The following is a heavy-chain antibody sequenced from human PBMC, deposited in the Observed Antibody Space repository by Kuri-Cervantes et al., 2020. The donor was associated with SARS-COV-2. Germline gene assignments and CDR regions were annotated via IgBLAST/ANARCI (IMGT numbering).Heavy chain of an antibody. CDR1: GFSFSSFP. CDR2: ISYDGSNK. J-gene: IGHJ6*02. V-gene: IGHV3-30*18. CDR3: AKDSLLWFGETYYYYYGMDV. D-gene: IGHD3-10*01. Sequence: GESLKISCAASGFSFSSFPMHWVRQAPGKGLEWVAVISYDGSNKYYADSVKGRFTISRDNSKNTLYLQMNSLRAEDTAVYYCAKDSLLWFGETYYYYYGMDVWGQGTTVTVSS.